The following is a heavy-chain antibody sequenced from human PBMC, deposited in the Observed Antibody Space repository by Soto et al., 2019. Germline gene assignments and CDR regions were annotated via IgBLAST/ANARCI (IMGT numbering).Heavy chain of an antibody. CDR3: ARDSGYYGSGPYHL. D-gene: IGHD3-10*01. CDR1: GFTFISYS. V-gene: IGHV3-21*01. CDR2: ISSSSSYI. Sequence: GRSLRLSCAASGFTFISYSMNWVRQAPGKGLEWVSSISSSSSYIYYADSVKGRFTISRDNAKNSLYLQMNSLRAEDTAVYYYARDSGYYGSGPYHLWGRGTLVTVSS. J-gene: IGHJ2*01.